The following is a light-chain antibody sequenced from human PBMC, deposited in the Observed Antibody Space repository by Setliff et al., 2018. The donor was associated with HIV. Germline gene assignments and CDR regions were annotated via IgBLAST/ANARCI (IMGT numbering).Light chain of an antibody. CDR3: SSYAGSNIVI. V-gene: IGLV2-8*01. CDR1: SSDVGGYNY. Sequence: QSALPQPPSASGSRGQSVTISCTGTSSDVGGYNYVSWYQQHPGKAPKLMIYEVNKRPSGVPDRFSGSKSGNTASLTVSGLQAEDEAEYFCSSYAGSNIVIFGGGTKSPS. J-gene: IGLJ2*01. CDR2: EVN.